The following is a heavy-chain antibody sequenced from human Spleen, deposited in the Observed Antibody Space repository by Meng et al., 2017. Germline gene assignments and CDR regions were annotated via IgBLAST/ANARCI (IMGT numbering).Heavy chain of an antibody. D-gene: IGHD6-13*01. CDR2: INPVDSDV. CDR1: GYIFTDYW. Sequence: GESLKISWNASGYIFTDYWIGWVRQMPGKGLEWMGIINPVDSDVLYSPSFQGHVIISADKSISTAYLQWSSLKASDTAMYYCARPESASRHWRHFDYWGQGTLVTVSS. J-gene: IGHJ4*02. CDR3: ARPESASRHWRHFDY. V-gene: IGHV5-51*01.